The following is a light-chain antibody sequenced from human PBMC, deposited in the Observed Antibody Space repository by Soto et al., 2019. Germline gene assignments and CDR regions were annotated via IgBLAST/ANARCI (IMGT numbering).Light chain of an antibody. J-gene: IGLJ2*01. CDR2: VNS. V-gene: IGLV1-40*01. CDR3: QSYDSSLSAVV. Sequence: VVTQPPSVSGAPGQRVTISCTGSSSNIGAGYDVHWYQQLPGTAPKLLIYVNSNRPSGVPDRFSGSKSGTSASLAITGLQAEDEADYYCQSYDSSLSAVVFGGGTKLTVL. CDR1: SSNIGAGYD.